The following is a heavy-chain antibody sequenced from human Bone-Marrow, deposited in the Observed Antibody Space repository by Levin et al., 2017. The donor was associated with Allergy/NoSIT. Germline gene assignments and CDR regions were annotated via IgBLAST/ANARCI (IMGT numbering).Heavy chain of an antibody. D-gene: IGHD2-2*01. J-gene: IGHJ5*02. CDR1: GGSFSGYY. CDR3: ARRPGVPAAILNWFDP. Sequence: SETLSLTCAVYGGSFSGYYWSWIRQPPGKGLEWIGEINHSGSTNYNPSLKSRVTISVDTSKNQFSLKLSSVTAADTAVYYCARRPGVPAAILNWFDPWGQGTLVTVSS. CDR2: INHSGST. V-gene: IGHV4-34*01.